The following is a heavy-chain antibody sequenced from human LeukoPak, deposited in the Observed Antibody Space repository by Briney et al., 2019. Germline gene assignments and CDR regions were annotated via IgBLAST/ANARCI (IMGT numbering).Heavy chain of an antibody. J-gene: IGHJ4*02. Sequence: ASVTVSFKVSGYTLTELSMHWVRQAPGKGLEWMGGFDPEDGETIYAQKFQGRVTMTEDTSTDTAYMELSSLRSEDTAVYYCRAVAGTEIDYWGQGTLVTVSS. V-gene: IGHV1-24*01. CDR2: FDPEDGET. CDR3: RAVAGTEIDY. CDR1: GYTLTELS. D-gene: IGHD6-19*01.